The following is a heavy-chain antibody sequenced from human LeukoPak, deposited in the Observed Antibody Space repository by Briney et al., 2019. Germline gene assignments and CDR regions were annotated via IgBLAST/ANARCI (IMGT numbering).Heavy chain of an antibody. CDR1: GYTFTSYG. Sequence: ASVKVSCKASGYTFTSYGISWVRQAPGQGLEWMGWISAYNGNTNYAQKLQGRVTMTTDTSTSTAYMELRSLRSDDTAVYYCARNYYGSGSYYYFDYWSQGTLVTVSS. CDR2: ISAYNGNT. V-gene: IGHV1-18*01. CDR3: ARNYYGSGSYYYFDY. D-gene: IGHD3-10*01. J-gene: IGHJ4*02.